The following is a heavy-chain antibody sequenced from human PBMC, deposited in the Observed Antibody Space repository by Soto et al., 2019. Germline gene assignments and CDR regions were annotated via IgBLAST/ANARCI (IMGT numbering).Heavy chain of an antibody. D-gene: IGHD1-26*01. J-gene: IGHJ4*02. Sequence: EVQLVESGGGLVQPGGSLRLSCAASGFTFSIYWMSWVRQAPGKGLEWVANIKQDGSEKYYVDSVKGRFTISRDNAKNSLYLQMNSLRAEDTAVYYCARDYRGATPLDYWGQGTLVTVSS. CDR3: ARDYRGATPLDY. V-gene: IGHV3-7*03. CDR2: IKQDGSEK. CDR1: GFTFSIYW.